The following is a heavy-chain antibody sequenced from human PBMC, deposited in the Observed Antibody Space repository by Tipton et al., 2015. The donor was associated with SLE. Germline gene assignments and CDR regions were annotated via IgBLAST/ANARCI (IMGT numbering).Heavy chain of an antibody. J-gene: IGHJ4*02. CDR1: GFTFSSYS. CDR2: ISSSSSYI. CDR3: ARDAGYSGYAQ. V-gene: IGHV3-21*01. Sequence: SLRLSCAASGFTFSSYSMNWVRQAPGKGLEWVSSISSSSSYIYYAVSVKGRFTISRDNAKNSLYLQMNSLRAEDTAVYYCARDAGYSGYAQWGQGTLVTVSS. D-gene: IGHD5-12*01.